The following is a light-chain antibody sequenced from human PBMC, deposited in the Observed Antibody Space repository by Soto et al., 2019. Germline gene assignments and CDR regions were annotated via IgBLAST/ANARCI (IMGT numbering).Light chain of an antibody. CDR2: GAS. CDR3: QQYGRSPFT. V-gene: IGKV3-20*01. CDR1: QSVSSNY. Sequence: DIVLTQSPDTLSLSPGERATLSCRASQSVSSNYLAWYQQKPGQAPRLLIYGASTRATGIPDRFSGSGSGTDFTLTISRLEPEDFAVYYCQQYGRSPFTFGPGTKGDIK. J-gene: IGKJ3*01.